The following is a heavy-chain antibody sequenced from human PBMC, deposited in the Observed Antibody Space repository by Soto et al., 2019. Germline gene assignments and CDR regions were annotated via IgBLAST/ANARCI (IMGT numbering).Heavy chain of an antibody. J-gene: IGHJ2*01. CDR2: INAGNGNT. V-gene: IGHV1-3*01. CDR3: AGGGSLYWYFDL. Sequence: QVQLVQSGAEVKKPGASVEVSCKASGYTFTNYAMHWVRQAPGQRLEWMGWINAGNGNTKYSQKFQGRVTITRDTSAITAYMVLSSLRSEDTAVYYCAGGGSLYWYFDLWGRGTLVTVSS. D-gene: IGHD1-26*01. CDR1: GYTFTNYA.